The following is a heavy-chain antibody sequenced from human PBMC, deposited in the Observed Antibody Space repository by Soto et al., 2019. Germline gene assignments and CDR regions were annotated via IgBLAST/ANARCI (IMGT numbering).Heavy chain of an antibody. Sequence: ESGGGVVPPGRSLELSCEASGFNFNNYPMHWVRQAPGKGLEWVAVIWYDGTEKFYADSLKGRFTISRDNSKNTLFLQMNSLRAEDTAVYYCAGNTPLFNWGQGTLVTVSS. J-gene: IGHJ1*01. V-gene: IGHV3-33*01. CDR1: GFNFNNYP. CDR2: IWYDGTEK. CDR3: AGNTPLFN. D-gene: IGHD2-2*02.